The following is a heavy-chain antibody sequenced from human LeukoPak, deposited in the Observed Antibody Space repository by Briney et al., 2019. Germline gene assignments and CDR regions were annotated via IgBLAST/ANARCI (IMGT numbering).Heavy chain of an antibody. Sequence: SETLSLTCTVSGGSISSYYWSWIRQPPGKGLEWIGYIYYSGSTNYNPSLKSRVTISVDTSKNQFSLKLSSVTAADTAVYYCARRPITYYYDSSGYYYDYWGQGTLVTVSS. CDR2: IYYSGST. CDR3: ARRPITYYYDSSGYYYDY. J-gene: IGHJ4*02. V-gene: IGHV4-59*12. CDR1: GGSISSYY. D-gene: IGHD3-22*01.